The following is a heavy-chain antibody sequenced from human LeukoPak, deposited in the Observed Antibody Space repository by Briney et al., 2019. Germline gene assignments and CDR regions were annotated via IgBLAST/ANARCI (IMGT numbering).Heavy chain of an antibody. V-gene: IGHV1-2*02. CDR1: GYTFTGYY. Sequence: ASVRVSCKASGYTFTGYYMHWVRQAPGQGLEWMGWINPNSGGTNYAQKFQGRVTMTRDTSISTAYMELSRLRSDDTAVYYCARGYPLSTTAAGTYFQHWGQATLGTVSS. CDR3: ARGYPLSTTAAGTYFQH. J-gene: IGHJ1*01. D-gene: IGHD6-13*01. CDR2: INPNSGGT.